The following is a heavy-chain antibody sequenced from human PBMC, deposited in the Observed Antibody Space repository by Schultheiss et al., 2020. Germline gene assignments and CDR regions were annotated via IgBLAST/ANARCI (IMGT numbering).Heavy chain of an antibody. V-gene: IGHV4-39*07. Sequence: SETLALTCTVSGGSISSCGYYWSWIRQPPGKGLVWIGSIYYSGSTYYNPSLKSRVTISVDTSKNQFSLKLSSVTAADTAVYYCARLLLWFGESPYFDYWGQGTLVTVSS. CDR1: GGSISSCGYY. D-gene: IGHD3-10*01. CDR3: ARLLLWFGESPYFDY. J-gene: IGHJ4*02. CDR2: IYYSGST.